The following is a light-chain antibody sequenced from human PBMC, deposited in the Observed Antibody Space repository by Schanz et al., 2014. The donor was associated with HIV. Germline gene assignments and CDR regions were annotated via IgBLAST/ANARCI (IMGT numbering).Light chain of an antibody. J-gene: IGKJ2*01. V-gene: IGKV1-5*03. CDR2: QAS. CDR3: QQCVTYPYT. CDR1: QDISSW. Sequence: DIQMTQSPSSVSASVGDRITITCRASQDISSWLAWYQQKPGRAPNLLIYQASTLETGVPSRFSGSGSGTSFTLTITSLQPDDFATYYCQQCVTYPYTFGQGTKLDIK.